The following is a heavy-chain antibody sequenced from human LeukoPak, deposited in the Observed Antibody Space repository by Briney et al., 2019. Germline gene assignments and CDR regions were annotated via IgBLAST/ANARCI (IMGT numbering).Heavy chain of an antibody. CDR1: GFTFSSYS. D-gene: IGHD4-23*01. CDR2: ISSSSSTI. Sequence: GGSLRLYSAASGFTFSSYSMNWVRQAPGKGLEWVSYISSSSSTIYYADSVKGRFTISRDNAKNSLYLQMNSLRDEDTAVYYCASSANDYGGNPIDYTGHGNLVTVSS. V-gene: IGHV3-48*02. CDR3: ASSANDYGGNPIDY. J-gene: IGHJ4*01.